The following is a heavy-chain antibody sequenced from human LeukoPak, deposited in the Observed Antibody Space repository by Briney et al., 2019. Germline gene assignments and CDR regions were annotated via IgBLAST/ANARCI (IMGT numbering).Heavy chain of an antibody. V-gene: IGHV3-23*01. CDR2: ISGSGGST. J-gene: IGHJ4*02. CDR3: AKDPPDCSSTSCYVDPPGTGY. D-gene: IGHD2-2*01. CDR1: GFTFSSYA. Sequence: GGSLRLSCAASGFTFSSYAMSWVRQAPGKGLEWVSAISGSGGSTYYADSVKGRFTISRDNSKNTLYLQMNSLRAEDTAVYYCAKDPPDCSSTSCYVDPPGTGYWGQGTLVTVSS.